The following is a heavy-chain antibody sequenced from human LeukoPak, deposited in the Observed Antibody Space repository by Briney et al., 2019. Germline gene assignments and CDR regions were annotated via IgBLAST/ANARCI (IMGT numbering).Heavy chain of an antibody. CDR1: GFTFSSYW. Sequence: GGSLRLSCAASGFTFSSYWMSWVRQAPGKGLVWVANIKQDGSEKYYVDSVKGRFTISRDNAKNSLYLQMNSLRAEDTAVYYCARGTIAAAGYYYFDYWGQGTQVTVSS. D-gene: IGHD6-13*01. CDR3: ARGTIAAAGYYYFDY. J-gene: IGHJ4*02. V-gene: IGHV3-7*04. CDR2: IKQDGSEK.